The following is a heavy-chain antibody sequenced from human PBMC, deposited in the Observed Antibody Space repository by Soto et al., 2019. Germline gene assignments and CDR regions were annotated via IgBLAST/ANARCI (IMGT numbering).Heavy chain of an antibody. CDR3: DLGGPVVVVTAALDY. CDR2: VNPSGGHT. CDR1: GDTFTDYY. J-gene: IGHJ4*01. D-gene: IGHD2-21*02. Sequence: QVQLVQSGAEVKKPGASVKVSCKASGDTFTDYYIHWVRQAPGQGLEWMGTVNPSGGHTTYAHHLQGKMTMTRYTFIISLYMELPRLTSAYTARHSCDLGGPVVVVTAALDYWGQGTLFTVSS. V-gene: IGHV1-46*04.